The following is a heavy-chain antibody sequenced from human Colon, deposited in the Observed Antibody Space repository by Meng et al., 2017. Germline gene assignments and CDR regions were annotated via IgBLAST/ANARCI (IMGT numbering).Heavy chain of an antibody. CDR1: GGSSTSSNW. J-gene: IGHJ4*02. CDR2: INHRGGT. CDR3: ASFPPPGKQWLVTDY. V-gene: IGHV4-4*02. Sequence: PSRSRSLTRAVAGGSSTSSNWWSCVRRPPGKGLEGIGEINHRGGTNYNPSLKSRVTISVDKSKNQFSLKLSSVTAADTAVYYCASFPPPGKQWLVTDYWGQGTLVTVAS. D-gene: IGHD6-19*01.